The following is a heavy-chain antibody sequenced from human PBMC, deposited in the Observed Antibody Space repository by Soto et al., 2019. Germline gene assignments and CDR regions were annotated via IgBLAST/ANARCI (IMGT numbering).Heavy chain of an antibody. CDR2: IYYSGST. Sequence: SETLSLTCTVSGGSISSGGYYWSWIRQHPGKGLEWIGYIYYSGSTYYNPSLKSRVTISVDTSKNQFSLKLSSVTAADTAVYYCARAGITGPYYFDYWGQGTLVTVSS. CDR1: GGSISSGGYY. D-gene: IGHD1-20*01. V-gene: IGHV4-31*03. J-gene: IGHJ4*02. CDR3: ARAGITGPYYFDY.